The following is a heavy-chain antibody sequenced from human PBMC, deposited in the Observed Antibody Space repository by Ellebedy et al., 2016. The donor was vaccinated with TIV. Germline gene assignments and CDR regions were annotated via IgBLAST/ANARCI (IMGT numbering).Heavy chain of an antibody. CDR3: ANSWSYCGNRCYTYHFDY. J-gene: IGHJ4*02. CDR1: GFALRHYA. Sequence: GGSLRLXCAASGFALRHYAMNWVRQAPGKGLEWISYLSAISTAIDYADSVKGRFTISRDNSKNTLYLQMNSLRAEDTAVYYCANSWSYCGNRCYTYHFDYWGRGTLVTISS. V-gene: IGHV3-48*01. CDR2: LSAISTAI. D-gene: IGHD2-2*02.